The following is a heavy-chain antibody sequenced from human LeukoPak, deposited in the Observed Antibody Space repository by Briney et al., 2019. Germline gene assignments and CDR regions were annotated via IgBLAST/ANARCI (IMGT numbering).Heavy chain of an antibody. V-gene: IGHV3-33*06. CDR3: AKESRIVGATSFDY. CDR1: GFTFSSYG. Sequence: GGSLRLSCAASGFTFSSYGMHWVRQAPGKGLEWVAVIWYDGSNKYYADSVKGRFTISRDNSKNTLSLQMNSLRAEDTAVYYCAKESRIVGATSFDYWGRGTLVTVSS. D-gene: IGHD1-26*01. J-gene: IGHJ4*02. CDR2: IWYDGSNK.